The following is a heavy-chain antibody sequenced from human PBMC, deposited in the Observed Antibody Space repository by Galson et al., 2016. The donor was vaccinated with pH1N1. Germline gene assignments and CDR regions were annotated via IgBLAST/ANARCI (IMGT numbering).Heavy chain of an antibody. D-gene: IGHD2-15*01. J-gene: IGHJ6*02. CDR3: ARGDFVAGEGWYNGLDV. V-gene: IGHV4-4*09. CDR2: IYHSSHSGST. Sequence: ETLSLTCTVSGDSINNYYWNWIRQSPGKGLEWIGYIYHSSHSGSTNYNPSLKSRVRMSVDTSKSQFSLNLSSVTAADTAVYYCARGDFVAGEGWYNGLDVWGQGTTVTVSS. CDR1: GDSINNYY.